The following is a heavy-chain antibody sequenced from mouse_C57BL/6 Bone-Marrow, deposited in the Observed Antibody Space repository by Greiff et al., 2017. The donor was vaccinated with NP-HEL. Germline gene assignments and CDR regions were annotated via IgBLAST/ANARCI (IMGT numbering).Heavy chain of an antibody. CDR3: ASLITTVVDWYFDV. Sequence: QVQLQQPGTELVKPGASVKLSCKASGYTFTSYWMHWVKQRPGQGLEWIGNINPSNGGTNYNEKFKSKATLTVDKSSSTAYMQLSSLTSEDSAVYDCASLITTVVDWYFDVWDTGTAVTVSA. D-gene: IGHD1-1*01. CDR1: GYTFTSYW. V-gene: IGHV1-53*01. J-gene: IGHJ1*03. CDR2: INPSNGGT.